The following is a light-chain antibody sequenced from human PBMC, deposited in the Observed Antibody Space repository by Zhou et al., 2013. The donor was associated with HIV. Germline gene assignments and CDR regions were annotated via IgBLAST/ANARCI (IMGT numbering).Light chain of an antibody. J-gene: IGKJ1*01. CDR1: QGISTW. CDR2: RAS. CDR3: QQYYDYPWT. Sequence: DIQMTQSPSTLSASVGDRVTITCRASQGISTWLAWYQQKQGKAPKLLIYRASNLESGVPSRFSGSGSGTEFTLTISSLQSEDFATYYCQQYYDYPWTFGQGTKVEI. V-gene: IGKV1-5*03.